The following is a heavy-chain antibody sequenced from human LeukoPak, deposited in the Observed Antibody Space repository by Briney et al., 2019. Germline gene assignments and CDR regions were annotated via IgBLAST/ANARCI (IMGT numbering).Heavy chain of an antibody. Sequence: PGGSLRLSCAASGFTYSNYWIHWVRQAPGKGLDWISSISTSSTRYYADSVKGRFTVSRDNAKNSLSLQMNSLRDEDTAVYYCAGGLLRYSDYWGRGTLVTVSS. CDR2: ISTSSTR. D-gene: IGHD3-9*01. CDR1: GFTYSNYW. CDR3: AGGLLRYSDY. J-gene: IGHJ4*02. V-gene: IGHV3-69-1*01.